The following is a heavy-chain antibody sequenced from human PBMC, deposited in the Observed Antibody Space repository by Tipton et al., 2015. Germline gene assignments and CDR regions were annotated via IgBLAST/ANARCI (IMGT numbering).Heavy chain of an antibody. D-gene: IGHD1-26*01. CDR3: ARNSMVGDEGLDS. CDR1: GGSISRYY. Sequence: TLSLTCTVSGGSISRYYWAWIRQSPRKGLECLGYINANRSTVYNPSLRSRLAMSMEAPEKQFSLELSSVTTEDTAVYYCARNSMVGDEGLDSWGQGVLVTVSS. CDR2: INANRST. V-gene: IGHV4-59*01. J-gene: IGHJ4*02.